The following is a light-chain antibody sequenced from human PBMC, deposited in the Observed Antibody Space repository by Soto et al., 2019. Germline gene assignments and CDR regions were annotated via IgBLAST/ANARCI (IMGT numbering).Light chain of an antibody. CDR3: QQAYSFPIS. J-gene: IGKJ5*01. Sequence: DIHVTQTPCAVSASVGERVTIACLASQDIAAYLAWYQHKPGRAPELLIHAASSLQSGVPSRFSGSGSGTDFTLTINSLQPEDFATYYCQQAYSFPISSGQATSPEI. CDR2: AAS. CDR1: QDIAAY. V-gene: IGKV1D-12*01.